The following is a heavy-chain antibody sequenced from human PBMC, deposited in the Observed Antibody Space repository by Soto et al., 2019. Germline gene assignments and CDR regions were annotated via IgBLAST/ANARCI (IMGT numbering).Heavy chain of an antibody. J-gene: IGHJ6*02. CDR1: GYTFTGYY. CDR3: ARSRTIFGVVIIEDYGMAV. D-gene: IGHD3-3*01. CDR2: INPNSGGT. Sequence: GASVKVSCKASGYTFTGYYMHWVRQAPGQGLEWMGWINPNSGGTNYAQKFQGWVTMTRDTSISTAYMELSRLRSDDTAVYYCARSRTIFGVVIIEDYGMAVWGQGTTVTVSS. V-gene: IGHV1-2*04.